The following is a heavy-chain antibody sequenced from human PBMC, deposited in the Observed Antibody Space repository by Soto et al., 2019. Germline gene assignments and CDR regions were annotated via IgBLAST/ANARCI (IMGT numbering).Heavy chain of an antibody. CDR3: AKGGWYNSSSRSDC. CDR2: MSYDGRNQ. V-gene: IGHV3-30*18. Sequence: QVQLVESGGGVVQPGTSLRLSCSASGFTLSGVDMHWVRQAPGKGLEWVAVMSYDGRNQYYADSVKGRFTVSRDSSKSTLYLQMNSLRTEDAAVYYCAKGGWYNSSSRSDCWGQGTLVTVSS. CDR1: GFTLSGVD. D-gene: IGHD6-6*01. J-gene: IGHJ4*02.